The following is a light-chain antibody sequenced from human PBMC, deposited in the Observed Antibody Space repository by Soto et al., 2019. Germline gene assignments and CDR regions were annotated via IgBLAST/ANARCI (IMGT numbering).Light chain of an antibody. J-gene: IGLJ2*01. CDR2: NNN. CDR1: SSNIGRNS. V-gene: IGLV1-44*01. Sequence: QSVLTQPPSASGTPGQRVTISCSGGSSNIGRNSVSWYQQVPGTAPKLFIFNNNERPSGIPGRFSGSKSGASASLAIVGLQSEDEADYFCASWDDNLNGPLLFGGGTQLTVL. CDR3: ASWDDNLNGPLL.